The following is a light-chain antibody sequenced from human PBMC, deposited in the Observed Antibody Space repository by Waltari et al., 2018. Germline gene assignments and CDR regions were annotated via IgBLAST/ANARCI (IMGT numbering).Light chain of an antibody. CDR2: DVS. V-gene: IGLV2-14*03. CDR1: SSDVGGYYY. J-gene: IGLJ1*01. CDR3: SSYTSSSTLV. Sequence: QSALTQPASVSGSPGQSITISCPGTSSDVGGYYYVFWYQQHPGKAPKLMIYDVSNRPSGVSNRFSGSKSGNTASLTISGLQAEDEADYYCSSYTSSSTLVFGTGTKVTVL.